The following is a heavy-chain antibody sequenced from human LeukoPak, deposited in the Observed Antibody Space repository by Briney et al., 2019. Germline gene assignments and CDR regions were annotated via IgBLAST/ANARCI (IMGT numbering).Heavy chain of an antibody. Sequence: GGSLRLSCAASGFTFSSYGMHWVRQAPGKGLEWVAFIRYDGSNKYYADSVKGRFTISRDNSKNTLYLQMNSLRAEDTAVYYCARTSPKLIVVVVADKSPPDYWGQGTLVTVSS. V-gene: IGHV3-30*02. CDR1: GFTFSSYG. CDR2: IRYDGSNK. CDR3: ARTSPKLIVVVVADKSPPDY. J-gene: IGHJ4*02. D-gene: IGHD2-15*01.